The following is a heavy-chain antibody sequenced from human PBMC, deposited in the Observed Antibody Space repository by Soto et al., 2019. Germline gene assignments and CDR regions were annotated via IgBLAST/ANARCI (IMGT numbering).Heavy chain of an antibody. CDR1: GYTFTSYY. V-gene: IGHV1-46*01. J-gene: IGHJ3*02. Sequence: GASVKVSCKASGYTFTSYYMHWVRQAPGQGLEWMVIINPRGGSTSYAQKFQGRVTMTRDTSTSTVYMELSSLRSEDTAMYYCARPFNPSHYYYDGSGYLDAFDIWGQGTMVTVS. D-gene: IGHD3-22*01. CDR2: INPRGGST. CDR3: ARPFNPSHYYYDGSGYLDAFDI.